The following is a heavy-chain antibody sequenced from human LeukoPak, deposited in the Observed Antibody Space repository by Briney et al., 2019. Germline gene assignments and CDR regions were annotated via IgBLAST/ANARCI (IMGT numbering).Heavy chain of an antibody. D-gene: IGHD2-2*01. CDR2: IRYDGSNK. V-gene: IGHV3-30*02. CDR1: GFTFSSYG. J-gene: IGHJ3*02. Sequence: GGSLRLSCAASGFTFSSYGMHWVRQAPGKGLEWVAFIRYDGSNKYYADSVKGRFTISRDNSKNTLYLQMNSLRAEDTAVYYCAKDDRKYCSSTSCYLAFDIWGQGTMVTVSS. CDR3: AKDDRKYCSSTSCYLAFDI.